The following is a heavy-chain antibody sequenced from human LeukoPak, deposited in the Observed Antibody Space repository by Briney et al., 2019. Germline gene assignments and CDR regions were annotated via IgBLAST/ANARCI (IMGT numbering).Heavy chain of an antibody. D-gene: IGHD7-27*01. CDR1: GLTFRSYW. CDR3: MCWGTDNH. J-gene: IGHJ4*02. V-gene: IGHV3-7*01. CDR2: INPGGNEI. Sequence: GGSLRLSCTFSGLTFRSYWMNWARQAPGKGLEWVANINPGGNEIRSVDSVKGRSIISRDNAKNSLDLQMSSLRVEDTAVYYCMCWGTDNHWGQGILVTVSS.